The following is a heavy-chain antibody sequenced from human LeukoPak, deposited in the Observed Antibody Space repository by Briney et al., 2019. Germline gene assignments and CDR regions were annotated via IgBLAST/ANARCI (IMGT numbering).Heavy chain of an antibody. CDR1: GFTFSGYA. CDR2: ISGSGGST. J-gene: IGHJ5*02. Sequence: GGSLRLSCAASGFTFSGYAMSWVRQAPGKGLEWVSAISGSGGSTYYADSVKGRFTISRDNSKNTLYLQMNSLRAEDTAVYYCAKGSTLEWLGNWFDPWGQGTLVTVSS. CDR3: AKGSTLEWLGNWFDP. V-gene: IGHV3-23*01. D-gene: IGHD3-3*01.